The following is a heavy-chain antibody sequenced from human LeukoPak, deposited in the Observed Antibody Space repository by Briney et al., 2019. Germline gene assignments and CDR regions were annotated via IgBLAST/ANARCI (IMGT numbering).Heavy chain of an antibody. CDR3: ARVQVLGTYDRFDP. CDR1: EFIFSNYW. Sequence: PGGSLRLSCAASEFIFSNYWMHWVRHAPGKGLVWVSRINSDGSFTSYADSVKGRFTISRDNAKNTLYLQMNSLRAEDTAIYYCARVQVLGTYDRFDPWGQGTLVTVSS. V-gene: IGHV3-74*01. J-gene: IGHJ5*02. D-gene: IGHD4/OR15-4a*01. CDR2: INSDGSFT.